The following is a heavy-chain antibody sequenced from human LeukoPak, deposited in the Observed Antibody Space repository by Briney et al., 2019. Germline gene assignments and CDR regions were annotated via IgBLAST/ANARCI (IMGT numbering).Heavy chain of an antibody. D-gene: IGHD3-10*02. CDR3: AELGITMIGGV. Sequence: GGSLRLSCAASGFTFSRYWMSWVRQAPGKGLEWVANIKKDGSEKYYVDSVKGRFTISRDNAKNSLYLQMNSLRAEDTAVYYCAELGITMIGGVWGKGTTVTISS. V-gene: IGHV3-7*01. CDR1: GFTFSRYW. J-gene: IGHJ6*04. CDR2: IKKDGSEK.